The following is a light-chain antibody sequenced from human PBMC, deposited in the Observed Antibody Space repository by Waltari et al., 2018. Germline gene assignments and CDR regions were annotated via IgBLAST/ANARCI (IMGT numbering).Light chain of an antibody. CDR2: DVS. Sequence: QSALTQPASVSGSPGPSITISCTGTRSNVGGYNYVSWYQQHPGKAPKLMIYDVSNRPSGVSNRFSGSKSGNTASLTISGLQAEDEADYYCSSYTSSTVFGGGTKLTVL. CDR3: SSYTSSTV. CDR1: RSNVGGYNY. V-gene: IGLV2-14*03. J-gene: IGLJ2*01.